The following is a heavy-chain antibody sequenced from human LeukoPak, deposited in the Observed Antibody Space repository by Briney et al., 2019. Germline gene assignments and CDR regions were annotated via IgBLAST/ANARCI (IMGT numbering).Heavy chain of an antibody. CDR3: ARVRGGVVPAAITWFDP. V-gene: IGHV1-18*01. CDR1: GYTFTSYG. Sequence: ASVKVPCKASGYTFTSYGISWVRQAPGQGLEWMGWISAYNGNTNYAQKLQGRVTMTTDTSTSTAYMELRSLRSDDTAVYYCARVRGGVVPAAITWFDPWGQGTLVTVSS. J-gene: IGHJ5*02. D-gene: IGHD2-2*02. CDR2: ISAYNGNT.